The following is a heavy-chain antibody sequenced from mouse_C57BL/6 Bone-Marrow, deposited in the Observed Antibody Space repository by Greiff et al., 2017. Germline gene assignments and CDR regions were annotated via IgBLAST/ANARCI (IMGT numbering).Heavy chain of an antibody. CDR2: ISSGGSYT. Sequence: EVQLVESGGDLVKPGGSLKLSCAASGFTFSRYGMSWVRQTPDKRLEWVATISSGGSYTYYPDSVKGRFTISRDNAKNTLYLQMSSLKSEDTSMYYGARPYIFDYWGQGTTLTVSS. V-gene: IGHV5-6*01. CDR3: ARPYIFDY. CDR1: GFTFSRYG. J-gene: IGHJ2*01.